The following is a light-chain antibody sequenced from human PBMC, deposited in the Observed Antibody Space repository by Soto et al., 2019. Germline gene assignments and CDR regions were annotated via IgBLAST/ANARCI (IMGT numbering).Light chain of an antibody. CDR1: SGHSSYA. CDR2: FNSDGSH. CDR3: QTWGTGTWV. J-gene: IGLJ3*02. Sequence: QPVLTQSPSASASLGASVKLTCTLSSGHSSYAIAWHQQQPEKGPRYLMKFNSDGSHSKGDGIPDRFSGSSSGAERYLIISSLQSEDEADYYCQTWGTGTWVFGGGTKLTVL. V-gene: IGLV4-69*01.